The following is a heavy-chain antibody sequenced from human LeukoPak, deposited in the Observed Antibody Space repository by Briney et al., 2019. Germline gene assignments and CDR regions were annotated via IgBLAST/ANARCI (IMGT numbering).Heavy chain of an antibody. J-gene: IGHJ4*02. CDR1: GFTFDDYA. V-gene: IGHV3-43D*03. D-gene: IGHD3-22*01. CDR3: ASSEYYYDSSGYYYTPRY. Sequence: GGSLRLSCAASGFTFDDYAMHWVRQAPGKGLEWVSLISWDGGSTYYADSVKGRFTISRDNSKNTLYLQMNSLRAEDTAVYYCASSEYYYDSSGYYYTPRYWGQGTLVTASS. CDR2: ISWDGGST.